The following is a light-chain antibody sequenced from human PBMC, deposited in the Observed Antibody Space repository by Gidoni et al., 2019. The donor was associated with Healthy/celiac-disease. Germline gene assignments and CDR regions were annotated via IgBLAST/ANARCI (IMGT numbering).Light chain of an antibody. J-gene: IGKJ5*01. V-gene: IGKV3-11*01. Sequence: ALTQSPAPLSLSPVETATLACRASQSVSSYLAWYQQKPGQAPRLLISDASNRATGIPARFSGSVSVTVCTLPISSLEPEDFAVYYCQPRGPTFXXXTRLDIK. CDR3: QPRGPT. CDR2: DAS. CDR1: QSVSSY.